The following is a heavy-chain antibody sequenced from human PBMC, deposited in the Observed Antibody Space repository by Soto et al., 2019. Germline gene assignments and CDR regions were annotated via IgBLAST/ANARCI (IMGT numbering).Heavy chain of an antibody. CDR3: ARGKELGPTESDYFDY. V-gene: IGHV3-21*01. J-gene: IGHJ4*02. D-gene: IGHD3-10*01. CDR1: GFTFSSYS. Sequence: KPGGSLRLSCAASGFTFSSYSMTWVRQAPGKGLEWVSSISSSSSYIYYADSVKGRFTISRDNAKNSLYLQMNSLRAEDTAVYHCARGKELGPTESDYFDYWGQGTLVTVSS. CDR2: ISSSSSYI.